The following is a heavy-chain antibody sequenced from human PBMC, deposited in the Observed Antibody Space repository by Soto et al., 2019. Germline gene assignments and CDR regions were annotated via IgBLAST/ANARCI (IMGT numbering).Heavy chain of an antibody. J-gene: IGHJ5*02. CDR2: MHHTQGT. CDR1: GASISSYY. Sequence: SETLSLTCSVSGASISSYYWTWIRQPPGGGLEWIGYMHHTQGTNDNPSLRGRVHMSIDTSMNQFSLRLTSVTAADTAVYYCARVPFVGYFDWLDPWGHGTLLTVYS. V-gene: IGHV4-59*01. CDR3: ARVPFVGYFDWLDP. D-gene: IGHD3-9*01.